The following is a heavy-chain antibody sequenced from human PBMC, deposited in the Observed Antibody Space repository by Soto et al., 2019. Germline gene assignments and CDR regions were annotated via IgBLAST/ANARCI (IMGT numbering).Heavy chain of an antibody. J-gene: IGHJ3*02. D-gene: IGHD2-15*01. CDR1: GFTFFTYS. Sequence: GGSLRLSCASSGFTFFTYSLNWVRQAAGKGLEWVSSISSSSSYIYYEDSVKNRFTISRDNAKNSLYMQMNSLRAEDTAVYYCARDRRSGGAPDAFDIWGQGTMVTVSS. V-gene: IGHV3-21*01. CDR2: ISSSSSYI. CDR3: ARDRRSGGAPDAFDI.